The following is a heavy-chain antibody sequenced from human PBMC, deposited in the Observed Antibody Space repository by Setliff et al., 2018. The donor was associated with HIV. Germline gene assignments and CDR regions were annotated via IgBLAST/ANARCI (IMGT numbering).Heavy chain of an antibody. J-gene: IGHJ4*02. CDR1: GYTFTGYY. CDR2: INPNSGNT. CDR3: AREYPRVAGPTPYYFDY. Sequence: ASVKVSCKASGYTFTGYYMHWVRQAPGQGLEWMGLINPNSGNTNNAQKFQGRVTMTADTSTSTVYMELSSLTSEDTAVYFCAREYPRVAGPTPYYFDYWGQGTLVTVSS. V-gene: IGHV1-46*01. D-gene: IGHD2-15*01.